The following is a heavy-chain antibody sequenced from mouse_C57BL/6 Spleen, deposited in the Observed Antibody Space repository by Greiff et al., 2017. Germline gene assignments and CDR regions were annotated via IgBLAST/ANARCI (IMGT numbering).Heavy chain of an antibody. J-gene: IGHJ3*01. V-gene: IGHV1-55*01. D-gene: IGHD2-2*01. CDR3: ARGGAFYYGCDEGPWFAY. Sequence: QVQLQQPGAELVKPGASVKMSCKASGYTFTSYWITWVKQRPGQGLEWIGDIYPGSGSTNYNEKFKSKATLTVDTSSSTAYMQLSSLTSEDSAVYYCARGGAFYYGCDEGPWFAYWGQGTLVTVSA. CDR1: GYTFTSYW. CDR2: IYPGSGST.